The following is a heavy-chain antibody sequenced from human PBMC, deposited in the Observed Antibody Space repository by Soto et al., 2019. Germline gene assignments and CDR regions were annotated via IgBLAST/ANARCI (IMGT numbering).Heavy chain of an antibody. Sequence: GGSLRLSCAASGFTFSSYSMNWVRQAPGKGLEWVSYISSSSSTIYYADSVKGRFTISRDNAKNSLYLQMNSLRAEDTAVYYCARVVATPFVYYYYLDVWGKGTTVTVSS. D-gene: IGHD5-12*01. CDR3: ARVVATPFVYYYYLDV. V-gene: IGHV3-48*01. CDR2: ISSSSSTI. CDR1: GFTFSSYS. J-gene: IGHJ6*03.